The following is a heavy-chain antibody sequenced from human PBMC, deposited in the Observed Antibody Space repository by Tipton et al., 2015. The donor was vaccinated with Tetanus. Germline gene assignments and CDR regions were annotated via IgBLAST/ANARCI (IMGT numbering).Heavy chain of an antibody. CDR2: IYTSGST. CDR1: GGSISTYY. J-gene: IGHJ3*02. Sequence: LRLSCTVSGGSISTYYWSWIRQPAGKGLEWIGRIYTSGSTNYNPPLKRRVTMSVDTSNTQFSLKLSSVTAADTAVYYCARDVWRYYDSSGYQDHDAFDIWGQGTMVTVSS. D-gene: IGHD3-22*01. CDR3: ARDVWRYYDSSGYQDHDAFDI. V-gene: IGHV4-4*07.